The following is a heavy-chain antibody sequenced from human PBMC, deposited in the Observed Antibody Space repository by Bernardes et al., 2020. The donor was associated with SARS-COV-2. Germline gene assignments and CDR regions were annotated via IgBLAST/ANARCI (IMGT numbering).Heavy chain of an antibody. Sequence: GGSLRLSCAASGFTFSSYTMNWVRQAPGKGLEWISSISTSSSYISYSDSVRGRFTISRDNSKNSVSLQMNSLRAEDTAVYYCARVDFSNPYYFYYWGQGTPVTVSS. CDR1: GFTFSSYT. CDR3: ARVDFSNPYYFYY. V-gene: IGHV3-21*06. D-gene: IGHD4-4*01. J-gene: IGHJ4*02. CDR2: ISTSSSYI.